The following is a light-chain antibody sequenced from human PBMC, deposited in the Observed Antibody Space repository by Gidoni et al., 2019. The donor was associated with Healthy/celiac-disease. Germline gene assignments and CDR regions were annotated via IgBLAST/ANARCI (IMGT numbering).Light chain of an antibody. CDR3: QQSFSTPLT. CDR1: QSITYY. V-gene: IGKV1-39*01. CDR2: AAS. J-gene: IGKJ4*01. Sequence: DIQMTQSPSSLSASVGDRVTIICRASQSITYYLNWYQQKPGKAPKLLIYAASSLQSGVPSRFSGRGSGTDFTLTISSLQTEDFATYYCQQSFSTPLTFGGGTKVEIK.